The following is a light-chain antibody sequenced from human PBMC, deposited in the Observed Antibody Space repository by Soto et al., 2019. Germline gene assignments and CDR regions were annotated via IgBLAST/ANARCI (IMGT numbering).Light chain of an antibody. J-gene: IGLJ1*01. Sequence: QSALTQPASVSGSPGQSITISCTGTSSDVGGYDFVSWYQHHPGKAPKLLIFEVTNRPSGVSHRFSGSKSGNTASLTISGLQVEDEADYYCTSYTRRSPYVFGTGTKATV. CDR2: EVT. CDR3: TSYTRRSPYV. CDR1: SSDVGGYDF. V-gene: IGLV2-14*01.